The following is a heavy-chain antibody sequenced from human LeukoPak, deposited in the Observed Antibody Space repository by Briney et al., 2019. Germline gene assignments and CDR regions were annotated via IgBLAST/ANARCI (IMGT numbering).Heavy chain of an antibody. D-gene: IGHD4/OR15-4a*01. CDR1: GYSIRSSNW. CDR2: IYYSGST. CDR3: ARHAAFADYQSHLTHFDY. Sequence: SETLSLTCAVSGYSIRSSNWWGWIRQPPGKGLEWIGYIYYSGSTNYNPSLKSRVTISVDTSKNQFSLRLSSVTAADTALYYCARHAAFADYQSHLTHFDYWGQGTLVTVSS. V-gene: IGHV4-28*01. J-gene: IGHJ4*02.